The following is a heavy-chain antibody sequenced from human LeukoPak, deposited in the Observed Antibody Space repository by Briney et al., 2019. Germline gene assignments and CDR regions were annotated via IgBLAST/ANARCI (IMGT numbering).Heavy chain of an antibody. CDR2: ITSSSSYI. J-gene: IGHJ4*02. V-gene: IGHV3-21*01. D-gene: IGHD6-13*01. CDR3: ARKQQLNFDY. CDR1: GFTLSSYS. Sequence: NPGGSLRLSCTASGFTLSSYSMNWVRQAPGKGLEWVSSITSSSSYIYYGDSVKGRFTISRDNARNSLYLQMNSLRAEDTAVYYCARKQQLNFDYWGQGTLVTVSS.